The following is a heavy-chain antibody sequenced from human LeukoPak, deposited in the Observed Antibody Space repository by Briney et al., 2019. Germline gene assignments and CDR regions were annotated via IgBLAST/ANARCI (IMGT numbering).Heavy chain of an antibody. D-gene: IGHD3-10*01. V-gene: IGHV3-23*01. Sequence: GGSLRLSCAASGSTFSSYDMSWVRQAPGKGLEWVSVISSSGGIIYYADSVRGRFTISRDNSKNTLYLQMNSLRAEDTAVYYCATPYNPGSGSYDYWGQGTLVTVSS. CDR2: ISSSGGII. CDR1: GSTFSSYD. CDR3: ATPYNPGSGSYDY. J-gene: IGHJ4*02.